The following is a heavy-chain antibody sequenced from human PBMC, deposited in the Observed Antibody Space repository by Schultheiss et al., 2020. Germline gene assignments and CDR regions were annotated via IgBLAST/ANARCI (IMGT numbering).Heavy chain of an antibody. CDR3: ALYSYGYGSLDV. J-gene: IGHJ6*02. V-gene: IGHV3-73*01. D-gene: IGHD5-18*01. CDR1: GFTFSSYS. CDR2: IRSKANSYAT. Sequence: GGSLRLSCAASGFTFSSYSMNWVRQASGKGLEWVGRIRSKANSYATAYAASVKGRFTISRDDSKNTAYLQMNSLRAEDTAVYYCALYSYGYGSLDVWGQGTTVTVSS.